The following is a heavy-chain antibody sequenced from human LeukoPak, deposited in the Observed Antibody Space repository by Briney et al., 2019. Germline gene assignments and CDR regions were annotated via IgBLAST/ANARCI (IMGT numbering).Heavy chain of an antibody. Sequence: ASVKVSCKASGYTFTGYYIHWVRPAPGQGLAWVGWINPNSGGTNYAQKFRGRVTMTRDTSISTAYMELSRLRSDDTAVYGCARAQVEYCSGGRCYSGYWGQGTLVTVSS. CDR2: INPNSGGT. D-gene: IGHD2-15*01. V-gene: IGHV1-2*02. CDR3: ARAQVEYCSGGRCYSGY. CDR1: GYTFTGYY. J-gene: IGHJ4*02.